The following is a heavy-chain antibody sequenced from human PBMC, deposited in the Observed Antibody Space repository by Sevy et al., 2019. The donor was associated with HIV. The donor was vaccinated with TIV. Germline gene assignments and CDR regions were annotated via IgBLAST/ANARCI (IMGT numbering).Heavy chain of an antibody. D-gene: IGHD3-22*01. CDR1: GFTFSSYW. CDR2: IKQDGSEK. J-gene: IGHJ4*02. CDR3: ARGDSSGYYLIDY. Sequence: GGSLRLSCAASGFTFSSYWMSWVRQAPGKGLEWVANIKQDGSEKYHVDSVKGRFTISRDNAKNSLYLQMNSLRAEDTAVYYCARGDSSGYYLIDYWGQGTLVTVSS. V-gene: IGHV3-7*01.